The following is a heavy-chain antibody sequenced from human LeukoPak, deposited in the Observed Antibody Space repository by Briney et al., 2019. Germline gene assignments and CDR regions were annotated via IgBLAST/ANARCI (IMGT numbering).Heavy chain of an antibody. CDR3: ARGSSSWYGGFDY. CDR1: GGSISGSGYY. D-gene: IGHD6-13*01. CDR2: IYYTGST. Sequence: SETLSLTCTVSGGSISGSGYYWVWIRQPPGKGLEWIATIYYTGSTYYNPSLKRRVTMSVDTSKNQFSLKLTSVTAADTAVYSCARGSSSWYGGFDYWGQGTPVTVSS. V-gene: IGHV4-39*07. J-gene: IGHJ4*02.